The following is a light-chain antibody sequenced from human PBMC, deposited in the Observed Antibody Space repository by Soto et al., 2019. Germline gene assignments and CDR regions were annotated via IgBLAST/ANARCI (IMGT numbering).Light chain of an antibody. J-gene: IGKJ5*01. V-gene: IGKV1-9*01. CDR3: QQLFYSPIT. CDR1: QVISTS. CDR2: AAS. Sequence: DIQLTQSPSFLSQSIVESVTIRCRASQVISTSLAWYQVKPGKAPKLLIYAASTLESGVPSRFSATVSGTEFSLTITSLQPEDFATYYCQQLFYSPITFGQGTRLE.